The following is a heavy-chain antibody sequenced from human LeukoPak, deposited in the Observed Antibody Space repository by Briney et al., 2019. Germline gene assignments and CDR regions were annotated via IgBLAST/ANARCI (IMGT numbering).Heavy chain of an antibody. V-gene: IGHV1-2*02. J-gene: IGHJ5*02. CDR2: INPNSGGT. CDR1: GYTFTGYY. D-gene: IGHD2-15*01. CDR3: ARTQSLCSGGSCYSDWFDP. Sequence: GASVKVSCKASGYTFTGYYMHWVRQAPGQGLEWMGWINPNSGGTNYAQRFQGRVTMTRDTSISTAYMELSRLRSDDTAVYYCARTQSLCSGGSCYSDWFDPWGQGTLVTVSS.